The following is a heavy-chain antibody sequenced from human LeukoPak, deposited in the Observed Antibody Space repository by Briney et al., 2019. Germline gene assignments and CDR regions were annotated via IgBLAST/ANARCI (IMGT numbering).Heavy chain of an antibody. Sequence: GGSLRLSCAASGFTFSDYYMSWIRQAPGKGLEWVSYISSSGSTIYYADSVKGRFTITRDNAKNSLYLQMNSLRAEDTAVYYCGGRNNSVWYLWIDYWGQGTLVTVSS. CDR3: GGRNNSVWYLWIDY. J-gene: IGHJ4*02. V-gene: IGHV3-11*01. CDR1: GFTFSDYY. CDR2: ISSSGSTI. D-gene: IGHD6-19*01.